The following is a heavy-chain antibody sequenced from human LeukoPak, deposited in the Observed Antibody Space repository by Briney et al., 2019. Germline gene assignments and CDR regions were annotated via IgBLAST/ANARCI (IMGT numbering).Heavy chain of an antibody. V-gene: IGHV4-34*01. CDR2: INHSGST. CDR3: ARGLLCSGGSCYKAIDY. J-gene: IGHJ4*02. CDR1: GGSFSGYY. D-gene: IGHD2-15*01. Sequence: SETLSLTCAVYGGSFSGYYWSWIRQPPGKGLEWIGEINHSGSTNYNLSLKSRVTISVDTSKNQFSLKLSSVTAADTAVYYCARGLLCSGGSCYKAIDYWGQGTLVTVSS.